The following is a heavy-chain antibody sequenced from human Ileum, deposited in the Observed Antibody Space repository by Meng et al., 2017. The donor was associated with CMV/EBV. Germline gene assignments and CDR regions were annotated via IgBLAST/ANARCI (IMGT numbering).Heavy chain of an antibody. D-gene: IGHD6-19*01. Sequence: GESLKISCVASGFTFSTYWMSWVRQAPGKGLEWVANIKEDGSDKYYMDSVKGRFTISKDNAKNSLYLQMNSLRVEDTAVYYCARDSSGYDYWGQGARVTVSS. V-gene: IGHV3-7*01. CDR1: GFTFSTYW. CDR2: IKEDGSDK. CDR3: ARDSSGYDY. J-gene: IGHJ4*02.